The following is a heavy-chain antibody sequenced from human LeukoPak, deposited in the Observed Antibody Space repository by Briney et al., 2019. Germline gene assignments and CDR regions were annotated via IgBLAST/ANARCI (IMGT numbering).Heavy chain of an antibody. Sequence: GGSLRLSCAASGFTFSNYAMNWVRQAPGKGLEHVSSISTNGGRTYYADSVKGRFTISRDNSKNSLYLQMGSLRAEDMAVYYCARGKGIVVDWQDAFVIWGQGTMVTVSS. D-gene: IGHD6-19*01. V-gene: IGHV3-64*02. CDR3: ARGKGIVVDWQDAFVI. CDR1: GFTFSNYA. J-gene: IGHJ3*02. CDR2: ISTNGGRT.